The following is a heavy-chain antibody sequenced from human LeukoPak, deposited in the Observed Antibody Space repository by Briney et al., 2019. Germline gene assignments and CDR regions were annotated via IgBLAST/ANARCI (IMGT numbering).Heavy chain of an antibody. CDR2: INHSGST. J-gene: IGHJ4*02. D-gene: IGHD3-10*01. V-gene: IGHV4-34*01. Sequence: ASETLSLTCSVYGGSFSDDDWSWIRQPPGKGLEWIGEINHSGSTNYNPSLKSRVTISVDTSKNQFSLKVSSVTAADTAVYYCARASMVRENRPLFDYWGQGTLVTVSS. CDR1: GGSFSDDD. CDR3: ARASMVRENRPLFDY.